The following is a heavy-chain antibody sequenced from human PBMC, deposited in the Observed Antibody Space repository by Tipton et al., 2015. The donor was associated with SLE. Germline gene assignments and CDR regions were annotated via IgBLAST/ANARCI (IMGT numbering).Heavy chain of an antibody. J-gene: IGHJ4*02. CDR1: GGSFSGYY. CDR3: ARGELGIWAFDY. CDR2: INHSGST. V-gene: IGHV4-34*01. D-gene: IGHD7-27*01. Sequence: TLSLTCAVYGGSFSGYYWSWIRQPPGKGLEWIGEINHSGSTNYNPSLKSRVTISVDTSKNQFSLKLSSVTAADTAVYYCARGELGIWAFDYWGQVTLVTVSS.